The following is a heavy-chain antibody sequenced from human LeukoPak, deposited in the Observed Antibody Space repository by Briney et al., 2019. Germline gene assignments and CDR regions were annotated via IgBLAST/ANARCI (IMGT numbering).Heavy chain of an antibody. J-gene: IGHJ4*02. CDR1: GGSFSGYY. Sequence: SEILSLTCAVYGGSFSGYYWSWIRQPPGKGLEWIGEINHSGSTNYNPSLKSRVTISLDKSKNQFSLSLTSVTVADTAVYYCAREKGDYALDYWGQGTLVTVSS. D-gene: IGHD4-17*01. V-gene: IGHV4-34*01. CDR3: AREKGDYALDY. CDR2: INHSGST.